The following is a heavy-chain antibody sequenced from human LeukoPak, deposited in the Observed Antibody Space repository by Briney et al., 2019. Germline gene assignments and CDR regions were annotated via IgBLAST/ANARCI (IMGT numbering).Heavy chain of an antibody. D-gene: IGHD4-23*01. Sequence: SETLSLTCNVSGGSISSYYWSWIRQPPGKGLEWIGYIYYSGSTNYNPSLKSRVTISVDTSKNQFSLKLRSVTAADTAVYYCARESRHDNGGKTDAFDIWGQGTMVTVSS. J-gene: IGHJ3*02. CDR3: ARESRHDNGGKTDAFDI. CDR2: IYYSGST. CDR1: GGSISSYY. V-gene: IGHV4-59*01.